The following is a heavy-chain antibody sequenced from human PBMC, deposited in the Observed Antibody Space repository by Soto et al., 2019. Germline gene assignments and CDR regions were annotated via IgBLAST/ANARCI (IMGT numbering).Heavy chain of an antibody. D-gene: IGHD2-2*01. Sequence: ASVKVSCKASGGTFSSYAISWVRQAPGQGLEWMGGIIPIFGTANYAQKFQGRVTITADESTSTAYMELSSLRSEDTAVYYCARGSNPYYYYYGMDVWGQGTTVTVYS. CDR1: GGTFSSYA. J-gene: IGHJ6*02. CDR3: ARGSNPYYYYYGMDV. V-gene: IGHV1-69*13. CDR2: IIPIFGTA.